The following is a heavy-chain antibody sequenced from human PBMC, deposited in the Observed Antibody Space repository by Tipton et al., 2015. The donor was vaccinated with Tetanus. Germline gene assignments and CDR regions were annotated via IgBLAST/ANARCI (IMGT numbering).Heavy chain of an antibody. CDR1: GDSMTDFY. J-gene: IGHJ4*02. CDR3: ARTTRRWLHPDY. D-gene: IGHD5-24*01. Sequence: LRLSCNVSGDSMTDFYWSWIRQPPGKGLEWIAYIFYSGRTQYNPSLKSRVTISVDTAKNQFSLQLNSVTAADTAVYYCARTTRRWLHPDYWGQGTLVTVPS. V-gene: IGHV4-59*01. CDR2: IFYSGRT.